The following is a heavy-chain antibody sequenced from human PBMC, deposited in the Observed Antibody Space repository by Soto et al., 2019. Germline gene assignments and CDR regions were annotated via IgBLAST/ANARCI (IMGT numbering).Heavy chain of an antibody. CDR2: ISYDGTNK. CDR3: ARGDSNSWSDY. Sequence: GGSLRLSCAASGFTFRTYAMDWVRQAPGKGLEWVAVISYDGTNKYYADSVKGRFTISRDNSKNTLSLQMNSLRAEDTAVYYCARGDSNSWSDYWGQGTLVTVSS. CDR1: GFTFRTYA. D-gene: IGHD6-13*01. V-gene: IGHV3-30*01. J-gene: IGHJ4*02.